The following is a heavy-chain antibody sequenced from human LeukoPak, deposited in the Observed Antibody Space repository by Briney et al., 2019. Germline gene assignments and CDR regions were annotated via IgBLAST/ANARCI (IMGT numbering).Heavy chain of an antibody. V-gene: IGHV3-21*01. CDR1: GFTFSSYS. J-gene: IGHJ4*02. D-gene: IGHD5-12*01. Sequence: GGSLRLSCAASGFTFSSYSMNWVRQAPGKGLEWVSSISSSSSYIYYADSVKGRFTISRDNAKNSLYLQMNSLRAEDTAVYFCARRGDGYELDYWGQGTLVTVSS. CDR3: ARRGDGYELDY. CDR2: ISSSSSYI.